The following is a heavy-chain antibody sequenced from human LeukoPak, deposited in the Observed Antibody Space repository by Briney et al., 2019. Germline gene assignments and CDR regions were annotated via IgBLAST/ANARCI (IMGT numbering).Heavy chain of an antibody. CDR1: GGSISSYY. Sequence: SETLSLTCTVSGGSISSYYWSWIRQPPGKGLEWIGYIYYSGSTNYNPSLKSRVTISVDTSKNQFSLKLSSVTAADTAVYYCARQGGTMVRGIEHFDYWGQGTLVTVSS. V-gene: IGHV4-59*08. J-gene: IGHJ4*02. CDR2: IYYSGST. D-gene: IGHD3-10*01. CDR3: ARQGGTMVRGIEHFDY.